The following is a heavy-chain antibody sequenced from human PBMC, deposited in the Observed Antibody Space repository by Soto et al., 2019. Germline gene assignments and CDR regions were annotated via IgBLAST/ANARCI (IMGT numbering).Heavy chain of an antibody. V-gene: IGHV4-4*02. CDR1: GVSISSSHW. CDR2: IHYSGTT. J-gene: IGHJ6*02. D-gene: IGHD3-16*01. Sequence: QVQLQESGPGLVKSSGTLSLTCAVSGVSISSSHWWTWVRQPPGKGLEWIGEIHYSGTTNYNPPLGGRVTISADKSKNQVSLNLSSVTAADTAIYYCARCAYGSYTFGIDVWGQGTTVTVSS. CDR3: ARCAYGSYTFGIDV.